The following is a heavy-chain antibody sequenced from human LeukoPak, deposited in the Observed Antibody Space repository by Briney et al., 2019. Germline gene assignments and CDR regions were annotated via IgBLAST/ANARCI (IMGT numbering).Heavy chain of an antibody. J-gene: IGHJ4*02. Sequence: ASVKVSCKASGYTFTSYDINWVRQATGQGLEWMGWMNPNSGNTGYAQKFQGRVTMTRNTSIGTAYMELSSLRSEDTAVYYCATSHSWELLYDYWGQGTLVTVSS. CDR3: ATSHSWELLYDY. CDR2: MNPNSGNT. CDR1: GYTFTSYD. D-gene: IGHD1-26*01. V-gene: IGHV1-8*01.